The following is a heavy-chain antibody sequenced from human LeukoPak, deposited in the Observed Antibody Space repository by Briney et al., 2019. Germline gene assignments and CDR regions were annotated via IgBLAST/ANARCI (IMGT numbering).Heavy chain of an antibody. CDR2: IYYSGST. CDR1: GGSISSGGYY. V-gene: IGHV4-31*03. D-gene: IGHD1-14*01. J-gene: IGHJ4*02. CDR3: ASGGTKRTTGRAGLDY. Sequence: SETLSLTCTVSGGSISSGGYYWSWIRQHPGKGLEWIGYIYYSGSTYYNPSLKSRVTISVDTSKNQFSLKLSSVTAADTAVYYCASGGTKRTTGRAGLDYWGQGTLVTVSS.